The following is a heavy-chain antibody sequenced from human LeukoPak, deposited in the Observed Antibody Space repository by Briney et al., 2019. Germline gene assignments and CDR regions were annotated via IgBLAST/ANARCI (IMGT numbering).Heavy chain of an antibody. J-gene: IGHJ4*02. CDR3: ARRDMITKAPPDF. D-gene: IGHD3-16*01. CDR2: IYPGGGST. V-gene: IGHV1-46*01. Sequence: GASVKVSCKASGYTFTSYYIHWVRQAPGQGLEWMGIIYPGGGSTNSAQTFQGRVTMTRDMSTSTVYMELSSLRSEDTAVYYCARRDMITKAPPDFWGQGTLVTVSS. CDR1: GYTFTSYY.